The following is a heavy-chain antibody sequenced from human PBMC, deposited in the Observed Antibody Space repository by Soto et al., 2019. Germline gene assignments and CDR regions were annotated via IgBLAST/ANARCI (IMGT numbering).Heavy chain of an antibody. CDR2: IYYSGST. V-gene: IGHV4-30-4*08. Sequence: TLPVPWTVSDGTVRNSVFALSRQHPGKGLEWIGYIYYSGSTYYNPSLKSRVTISVDTSKNQFSLKLSSVTAADTAVYYCARARGARYFDYWGQGTLVTVSS. CDR1: DGTVRNSVFA. J-gene: IGHJ4*02. CDR3: ARARGARYFDY. D-gene: IGHD2-15*01.